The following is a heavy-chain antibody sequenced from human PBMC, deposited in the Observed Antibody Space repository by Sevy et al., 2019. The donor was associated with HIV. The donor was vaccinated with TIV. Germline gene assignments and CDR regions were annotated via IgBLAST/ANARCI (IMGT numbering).Heavy chain of an antibody. V-gene: IGHV4-59*01. CDR3: ARGPYDFWSGYSSRAYYYGMDG. D-gene: IGHD3-3*01. J-gene: IGHJ6*02. CDR2: IYYSGST. Sequence: SETLSLTCTVSGGSISSYYWSWIRQPPGKGLEWIGYIYYSGSTNYNPSLKSRVTISVDTSKNQFSLKLGSVTAADTAMYDCARGPYDFWSGYSSRAYYYGMDGWGEGTTVTVS. CDR1: GGSISSYY.